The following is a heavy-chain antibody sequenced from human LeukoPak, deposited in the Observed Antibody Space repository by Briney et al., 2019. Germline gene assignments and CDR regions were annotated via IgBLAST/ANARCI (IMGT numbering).Heavy chain of an antibody. V-gene: IGHV1-69*13. CDR2: IIPIFGTA. D-gene: IGHD3-16*01. CDR3: ARDTSGLEAFDI. CDR1: GGTFSSYA. Sequence: SVKVSCKASGGTFSSYAISWVRQAPGQGLEWMGGIIPIFGTANYAQKFQGRVTITADESTSTAYMEPSSLRSEDTAVYYCARDTSGLEAFDIWGQGTMVTVSS. J-gene: IGHJ3*02.